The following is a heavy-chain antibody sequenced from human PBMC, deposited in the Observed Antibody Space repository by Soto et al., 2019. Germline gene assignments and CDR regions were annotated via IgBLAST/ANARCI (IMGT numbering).Heavy chain of an antibody. J-gene: IGHJ4*02. V-gene: IGHV4-31*03. D-gene: IGHD5-12*01. CDR3: ARGVRGYSGYDNFDY. CDR1: GGSISIGAYY. CDR2: IYYSGST. Sequence: QVQLQESGPGLVKPSQTLSLTCTVSGGSISIGAYYWSWIRQHPGKGLEWIGYIYYSGSTYYNPSLKSRVTISLDTSKNQFSLKLSSVTAADTAVYYCARGVRGYSGYDNFDYWGQGTLVTVSS.